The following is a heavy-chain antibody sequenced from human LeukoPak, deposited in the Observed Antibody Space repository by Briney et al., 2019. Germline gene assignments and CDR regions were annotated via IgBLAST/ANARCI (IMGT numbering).Heavy chain of an antibody. CDR3: AKRPRYDSAGYPVY. CDR2: INRSGTST. J-gene: IGHJ4*02. Sequence: GGSLRLSCAASGFTFSDYDMTWFRQAPGKGLEWVSGINRSGTSTYYADSVKGRFTITRDNSRNTLYLQMNRLRDEDTAVYYCAKRPRYDSAGYPVYWGQGSLVTVSS. V-gene: IGHV3-23*05. CDR1: GFTFSDYD. D-gene: IGHD3-22*01.